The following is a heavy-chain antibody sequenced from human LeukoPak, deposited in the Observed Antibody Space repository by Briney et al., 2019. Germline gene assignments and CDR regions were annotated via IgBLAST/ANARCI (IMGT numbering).Heavy chain of an antibody. CDR2: IYSGGST. Sequence: PGGSLRLSCAASGFTFSSFGMSWVRQAPGKGLEWVSVIYSGGSTYYADSVKGRFTISRDNSKNTLYLQMNSLRAEDTAVYYCARYDILTGEHFDYWGQGTLVTVSS. J-gene: IGHJ4*02. CDR3: ARYDILTGEHFDY. D-gene: IGHD3-9*01. CDR1: GFTFSSFG. V-gene: IGHV3-66*01.